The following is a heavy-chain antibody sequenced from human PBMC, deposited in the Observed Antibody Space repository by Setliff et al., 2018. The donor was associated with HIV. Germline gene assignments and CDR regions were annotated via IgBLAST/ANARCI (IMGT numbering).Heavy chain of an antibody. V-gene: IGHV4-39*01. D-gene: IGHD3-22*01. J-gene: IGHJ3*02. CDR2: VIYGGDT. Sequence: TSETLSLTCTVSGGSISSTNYYWGWVRQPPGKGLEWIGSVIYGGDTFFNPSLRSRVIISLDTYTNQVSLKLVSVTAADTAVYYCARLGRGTYYYDSRGYLYAFDIWGQGTMVTVSS. CDR1: GGSISSTNYY. CDR3: ARLGRGTYYYDSRGYLYAFDI.